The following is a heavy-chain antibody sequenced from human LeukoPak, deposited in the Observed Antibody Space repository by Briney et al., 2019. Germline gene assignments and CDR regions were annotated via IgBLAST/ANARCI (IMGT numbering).Heavy chain of an antibody. V-gene: IGHV3-30*04. Sequence: PGGSLRLSCAASGFTFGTYAIHWVRQAPGKGLEWVAFISSDGSERYYGDSVQGRFTISRDSSKNTLYLQINSLRAEDTAVYSCARASSIWKIASRPDGYWGQGTLVIVSA. J-gene: IGHJ4*02. CDR1: GFTFGTYA. D-gene: IGHD1-1*01. CDR3: ARASSIWKIASRPDGY. CDR2: ISSDGSER.